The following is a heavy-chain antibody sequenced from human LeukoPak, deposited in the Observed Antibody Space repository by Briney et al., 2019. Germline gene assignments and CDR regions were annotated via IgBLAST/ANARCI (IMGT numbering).Heavy chain of an antibody. V-gene: IGHV3-30-3*01. Sequence: GGSLRLSCAASGFTFSSYAMHWVRQAPGKGLEWVAVIPYDGSNKYYADSVKGRFTISRDNFKNTLYLQMNSLRAEDTAVYYCARDLTRKIRGVLDYWGQGTLVTVSS. CDR3: ARDLTRKIRGVLDY. D-gene: IGHD3-10*01. J-gene: IGHJ4*02. CDR1: GFTFSSYA. CDR2: IPYDGSNK.